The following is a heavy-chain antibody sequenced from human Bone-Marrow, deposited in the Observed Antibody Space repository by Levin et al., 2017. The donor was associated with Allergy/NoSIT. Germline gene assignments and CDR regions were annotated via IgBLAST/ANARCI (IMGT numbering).Heavy chain of an antibody. CDR1: GFTFNKYW. V-gene: IGHV3-7*01. J-gene: IGHJ4*02. D-gene: IGHD3-22*01. CDR2: IKKDGSEK. CDR3: ARGISFQYDSSGYS. Sequence: GGSLRLSCAASGFTFNKYWMTWVRQAPGKGLEWVANIKKDGSEKNYVDSVKGRFTISRDNAKNSLYLQMNSLRVEDTAVYYCARGISFQYDSSGYSWGQGTLVTVSS.